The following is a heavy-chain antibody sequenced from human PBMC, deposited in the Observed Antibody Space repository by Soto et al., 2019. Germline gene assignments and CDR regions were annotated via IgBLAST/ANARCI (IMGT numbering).Heavy chain of an antibody. CDR2: IYHTGNT. Sequence: SETLSLTXTVSGGSISDDSYWSWIRQTPGKGLEWIGYIYHTGNTYYNPSLRSRVSISVDKSKSQFSLKLISVTAADTAVYFCARDEYQLLSSASWFDSWGQGTLVT. D-gene: IGHD2-2*01. CDR3: ARDEYQLLSSASWFDS. V-gene: IGHV4-30-4*01. J-gene: IGHJ5*01. CDR1: GGSISDDSY.